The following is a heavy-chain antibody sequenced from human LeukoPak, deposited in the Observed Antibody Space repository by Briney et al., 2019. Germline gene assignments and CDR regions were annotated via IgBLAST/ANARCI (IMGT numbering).Heavy chain of an antibody. Sequence: PGGSLRLSCAASGFTFNNYAMRWVRQAPGKGLEWVSVISGSGVDTYYADSVKGRFTISRDNSKNTLYLQMNSLRAEDSAVYYCAKVDYCTSTSCSPDYWGQGTLVTVSS. V-gene: IGHV3-23*01. CDR2: ISGSGVDT. CDR3: AKVDYCTSTSCSPDY. J-gene: IGHJ4*02. D-gene: IGHD2-2*01. CDR1: GFTFNNYA.